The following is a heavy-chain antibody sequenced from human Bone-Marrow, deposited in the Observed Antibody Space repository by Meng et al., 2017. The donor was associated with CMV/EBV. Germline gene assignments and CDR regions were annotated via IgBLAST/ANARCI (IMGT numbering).Heavy chain of an antibody. Sequence: SVKVSCKASGYTFTSYYMHWVRQAPGQGLEWMGRIIPILGIANYAQKFQGRVTITADKSTSTAYMELSSLRSEDTAVYYCARLPGAGYCSSTSCPTDYWGQGTLVTSPQ. D-gene: IGHD2-2*01. V-gene: IGHV1-69*02. CDR2: IIPILGIA. CDR3: ARLPGAGYCSSTSCPTDY. CDR1: GYTFTSYY. J-gene: IGHJ4*02.